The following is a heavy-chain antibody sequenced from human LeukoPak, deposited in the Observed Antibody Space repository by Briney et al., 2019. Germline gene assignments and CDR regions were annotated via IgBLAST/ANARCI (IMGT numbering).Heavy chain of an antibody. Sequence: GGSLRLSCAASGFSFSNYAMTWVRQAPGKGLEWVAAISDSGSKTSYADSVTGRYTISRDNSKNTLFLQMNSLRVEDTAVYSCARDWKCDSWGQGTLVTVSS. CDR2: ISDSGSKT. J-gene: IGHJ4*02. CDR3: ARDWKCDS. V-gene: IGHV3-23*01. D-gene: IGHD1-1*01. CDR1: GFSFSNYA.